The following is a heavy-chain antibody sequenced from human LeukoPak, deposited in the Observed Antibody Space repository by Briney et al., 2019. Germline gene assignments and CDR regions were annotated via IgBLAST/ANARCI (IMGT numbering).Heavy chain of an antibody. CDR3: ARDLYYYDSSGYMY. Sequence: GSLRLSCAASGFTFSSNWMSWVRQAPGKGLEWVANIKQDGSEKYYVDSVKGRFTISRDNAKNSLYLQMNSLRAEDTAVYYCARDLYYYDSSGYMYWGQGTLVTVSS. D-gene: IGHD3-22*01. CDR1: GFTFSSNW. CDR2: IKQDGSEK. J-gene: IGHJ4*02. V-gene: IGHV3-7*01.